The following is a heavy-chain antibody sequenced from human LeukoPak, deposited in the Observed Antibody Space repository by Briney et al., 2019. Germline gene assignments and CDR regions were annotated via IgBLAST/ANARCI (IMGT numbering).Heavy chain of an antibody. Sequence: SETLSLTCAVYGGSFSGCYWSWIRQPPGKGLEWIGEINHSGSTNYIPSLKSRVTISVDTSKNQFSLKLSSVTAADTAVYYCARLGYCSGGSCRAEYFQHWGQGTLVTVSS. J-gene: IGHJ1*01. CDR3: ARLGYCSGGSCRAEYFQH. CDR2: INHSGST. D-gene: IGHD2-15*01. CDR1: GGSFSGCY. V-gene: IGHV4-34*01.